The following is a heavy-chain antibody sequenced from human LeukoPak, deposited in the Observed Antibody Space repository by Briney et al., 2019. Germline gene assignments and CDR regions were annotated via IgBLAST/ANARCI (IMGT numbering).Heavy chain of an antibody. J-gene: IGHJ3*02. V-gene: IGHV1-2*02. CDR1: GYTFTGYY. D-gene: IGHD3-10*01. CDR2: INPNSGCT. Sequence: ASVKVSCKASGYTFTGYYMHWVRQAPGQGLEWMGWINPNSGCTNYAQKFEGRGTITRDTSISTAYMELSRLRSDDTAVYYCARTTGSAWDAFDIWGQGTMVTVSS. CDR3: ARTTGSAWDAFDI.